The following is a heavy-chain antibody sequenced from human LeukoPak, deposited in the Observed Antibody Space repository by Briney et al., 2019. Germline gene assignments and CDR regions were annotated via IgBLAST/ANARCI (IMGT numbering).Heavy chain of an antibody. CDR2: INHSGST. J-gene: IGHJ5*02. Sequence: SETLSLTCTVSGGSISSGNYYWSWIRQPPGKGLEWIGEINHSGSTNYNPSLKSRVTISVDTSKNQFSLKLSSVTAADTAVYYCARVGMRRYFDPWGQGTLVTVSS. V-gene: IGHV4-39*07. CDR1: GGSISSGNYY. D-gene: IGHD2-8*01. CDR3: ARVGMRRYFDP.